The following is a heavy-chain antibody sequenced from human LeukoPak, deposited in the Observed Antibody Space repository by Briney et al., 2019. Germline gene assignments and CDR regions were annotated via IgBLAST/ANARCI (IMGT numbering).Heavy chain of an antibody. CDR1: GYTFTGYY. Sequence: ASVKVSCKASGYTFTGYYMHWVRQAPGQGLEWMGRINPNSGGTNYAQKFQGRVTMTRDTSISTAHMELSRLRSDDTAAYYCARDPVYYDSSGYNDAFDIWGQGIMVTVSS. D-gene: IGHD3-22*01. V-gene: IGHV1-2*06. CDR3: ARDPVYYDSSGYNDAFDI. CDR2: INPNSGGT. J-gene: IGHJ3*02.